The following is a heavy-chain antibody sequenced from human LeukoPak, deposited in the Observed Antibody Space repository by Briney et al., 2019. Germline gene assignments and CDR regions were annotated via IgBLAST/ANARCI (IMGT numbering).Heavy chain of an antibody. Sequence: PGGSLRLSCAASGLTFSSYEMIWVRQAPGKGLEWVSSISRSGSTKYYADSVKGRFTISRDNAKNSLFLQMNRLRAEDTAVYYCARVLRYCSGGNCYSGGLGYMDVWGKGTTVTISS. D-gene: IGHD2-15*01. CDR3: ARVLRYCSGGNCYSGGLGYMDV. V-gene: IGHV3-48*03. CDR1: GLTFSSYE. CDR2: ISRSGSTK. J-gene: IGHJ6*03.